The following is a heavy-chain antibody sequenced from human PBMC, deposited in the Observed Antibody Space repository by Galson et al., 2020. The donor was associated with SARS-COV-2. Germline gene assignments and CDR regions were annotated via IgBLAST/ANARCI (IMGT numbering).Heavy chain of an antibody. D-gene: IGHD2-2*01. CDR1: GFIFSDYA. J-gene: IGHJ5*02. CDR2: ISSNGGTS. V-gene: IGHV3-64D*06. Sequence: GGSLRLSCSASGFIFSDYAMHWVRQAPGKGLEYVSTISSNGGTSFYAESVNGRFTMSRDHSRNMFYLQMTALRPEDTAFYYCLSYSSTRQNHWGQGTLVTVSS. CDR3: LSYSSTRQNH.